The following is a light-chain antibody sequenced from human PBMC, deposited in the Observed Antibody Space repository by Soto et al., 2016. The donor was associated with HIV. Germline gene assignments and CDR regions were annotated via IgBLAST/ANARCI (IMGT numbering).Light chain of an antibody. V-gene: IGKV1-5*03. Sequence: DIQMTQPPSTLSASVGDRVTITCRASQTIKRWLAWYQQKPGKAPKLLIYEASNLESGVPSRFSGSGSATEFTLTISSLQPDDFATYYCQQYETYSETFGQGTKVEIK. CDR3: QQYETYSET. J-gene: IGKJ1*01. CDR1: QTIKRW. CDR2: EAS.